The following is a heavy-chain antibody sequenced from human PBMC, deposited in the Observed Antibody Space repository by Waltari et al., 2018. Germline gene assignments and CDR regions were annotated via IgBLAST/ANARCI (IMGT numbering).Heavy chain of an antibody. CDR3: AREEDCSSTSCYETYYYYGMDV. Sequence: EVQLVESGGGLVQPGGSLRLSCAASGFTFSSYSMNWVRQAPGKGLEWVSYISSSSSTIYYADAVKGRFTISRDNAKNSLYLQMNSLRAEDTAVYYGAREEDCSSTSCYETYYYYGMDVWGQGTTVTVSS. D-gene: IGHD2-2*01. V-gene: IGHV3-48*01. J-gene: IGHJ6*02. CDR2: ISSSSSTI. CDR1: GFTFSSYS.